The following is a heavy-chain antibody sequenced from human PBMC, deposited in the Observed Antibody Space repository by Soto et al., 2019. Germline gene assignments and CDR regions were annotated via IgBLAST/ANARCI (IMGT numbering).Heavy chain of an antibody. CDR1: GGSINTDDYY. CDR3: ARGRGHALDI. CDR2: IFYSGTT. D-gene: IGHD3-10*01. J-gene: IGHJ3*02. V-gene: IGHV4-31*03. Sequence: QVQLQESGPGLVKPSQTLSLNCSVSGGSINTDDYYWSWIRQHAGQGLEWIGYIFYSGTTYYNPSLKSRISISLDTSKNQFSLEMSSVTAAATAMYYCARGRGHALDIRGQGTMVTVSS.